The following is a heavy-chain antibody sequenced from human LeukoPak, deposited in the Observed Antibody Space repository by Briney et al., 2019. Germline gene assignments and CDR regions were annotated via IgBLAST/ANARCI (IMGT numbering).Heavy chain of an antibody. CDR2: ISASGDVT. Sequence: GGSLRLSCAASGFTFSSYAMSWVRQAPGRGLEWVSAISASGDVTFYADSLGGRFTISRDNSKSTLYLQMNGLRAEDTAIFYCAKSLFTSATGTGRAFHIWGQGTRVTVSS. CDR1: GFTFSSYA. V-gene: IGHV3-23*01. D-gene: IGHD1-1*01. CDR3: AKSLFTSATGTGRAFHI. J-gene: IGHJ3*02.